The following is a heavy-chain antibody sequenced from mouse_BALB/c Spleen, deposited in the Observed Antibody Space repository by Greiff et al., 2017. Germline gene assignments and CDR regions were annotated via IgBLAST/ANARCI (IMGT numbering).Heavy chain of an antibody. CDR3: ARGWLSSYAMDY. V-gene: IGHV5-17*02. D-gene: IGHD3-3*01. J-gene: IGHJ4*01. CDR1: GFTFSSFG. Sequence: EVQVVESGGGLVQPGGSRKLSCAASGFTFSSFGMHWVRQAPEKGLEWVAYISSGSSTIYYADTVKGRFTISRDNPKNTLFLQMTSLRSEDTAMYYCARGWLSSYAMDYWGQGTSVTVSS. CDR2: ISSGSSTI.